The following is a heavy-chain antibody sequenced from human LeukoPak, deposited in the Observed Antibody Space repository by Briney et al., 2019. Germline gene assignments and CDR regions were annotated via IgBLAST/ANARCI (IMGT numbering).Heavy chain of an antibody. D-gene: IGHD6-19*01. J-gene: IGHJ5*02. CDR1: GGSISSYY. CDR3: ASVYSSGWYGGGNWFDP. Sequence: SETLSLTCTVSGGSISSYYWSWIRQPPGKGQEWIGYIYYSGSTNYNPSLKSRVTISVDTSKNQFSLKLSSVTAADTAVYYCASVYSSGWYGGGNWFDPWGQGTLVTVSS. V-gene: IGHV4-59*01. CDR2: IYYSGST.